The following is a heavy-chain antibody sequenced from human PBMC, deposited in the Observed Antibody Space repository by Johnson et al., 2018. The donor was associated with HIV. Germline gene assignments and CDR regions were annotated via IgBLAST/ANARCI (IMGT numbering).Heavy chain of an antibody. D-gene: IGHD3-9*01. J-gene: IGHJ3*02. V-gene: IGHV3-7*03. Sequence: VLLVESGGGLVQPGGSLRLSCAASGFTFSSYWMSWVRQAPGKGLEWVANIKQDGSAKYYVDSVKGRFTISRDNAKNSLYLQMNSLRAEDTAVYYCARTARRYFVDAFDIWGQGTMVTVSS. CDR2: IKQDGSAK. CDR1: GFTFSSYW. CDR3: ARTARRYFVDAFDI.